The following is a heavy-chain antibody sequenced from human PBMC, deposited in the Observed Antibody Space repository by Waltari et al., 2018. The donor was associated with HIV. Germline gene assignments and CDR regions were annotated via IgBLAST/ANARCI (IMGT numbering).Heavy chain of an antibody. CDR3: ARDSCGGGSCSRRLDF. V-gene: IGHV3-21*04. D-gene: IGHD2-15*01. CDR1: RFTFSTYS. J-gene: IGHJ4*02. CDR2: IISSGRDI. Sequence: EVQLVESGGGLVKPGGSLRLSCAASRFTFSTYSMNWGRQAPGKGLEWVSSIISSGRDIYYADSVKGRFTIARDNARNSMYLQMNSLRAEDTAIDYCARDSCGGGSCSRRLDFWGQGTLVTVSS.